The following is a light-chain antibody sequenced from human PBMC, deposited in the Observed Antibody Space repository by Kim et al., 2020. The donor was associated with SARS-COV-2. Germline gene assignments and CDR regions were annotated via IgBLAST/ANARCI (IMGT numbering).Light chain of an antibody. CDR3: CSYAGSSIVV. Sequence: GQSITISCTGTSSDVGSYNLVSWYQQHPGKAPKLMIYEVSKRPSGVSNRFSGSKSGNTASLTISGLQAEDEADYYCCSYAGSSIVVFGGGTQLTV. V-gene: IGLV2-23*02. J-gene: IGLJ2*01. CDR1: SSDVGSYNL. CDR2: EVS.